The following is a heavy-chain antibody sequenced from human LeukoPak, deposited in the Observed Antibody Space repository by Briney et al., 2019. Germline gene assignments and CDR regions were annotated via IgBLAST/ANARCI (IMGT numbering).Heavy chain of an antibody. CDR3: ARDLSVPADYYDSSARGYFDY. CDR2: IIPIFGTA. CDR1: GGTFSSYA. V-gene: IGHV1-69*05. D-gene: IGHD3-22*01. Sequence: SVKVSCKAYGGTFSSYAISWVRQAPGQGLEWMGGIIPIFGTANYAQKFQGTVTITTDESTSTAYMELSSLRSEDTAVYYCARDLSVPADYYDSSARGYFDYWGQGTLVTISS. J-gene: IGHJ4*02.